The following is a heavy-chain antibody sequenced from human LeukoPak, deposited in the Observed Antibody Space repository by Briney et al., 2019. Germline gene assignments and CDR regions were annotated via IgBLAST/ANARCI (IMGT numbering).Heavy chain of an antibody. V-gene: IGHV3-49*04. J-gene: IGHJ4*02. CDR2: IRSKTHGGTT. D-gene: IGHD3-3*01. CDR1: GFTFSSYG. CDR3: TRDGIPETNWSGYYIDY. Sequence: GGSLRLSCAASGFTFSSYGMHWVRQASGKGLEWVGFIRSKTHGGTTEYAAPVKGRFSISRDDSKRIAYLQMNSLKTEDTAVYYCTRDGIPETNWSGYYIDYWGQGTLVTVSS.